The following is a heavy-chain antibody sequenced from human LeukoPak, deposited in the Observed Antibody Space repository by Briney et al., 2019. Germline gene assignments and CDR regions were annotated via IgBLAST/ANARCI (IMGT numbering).Heavy chain of an antibody. CDR3: ARLRGYNYGYEDY. Sequence: GESLKISCKGSGYSFTSYWIAWVRQMPGKGLEWRGIIYPGDSDTRYSPSFQGEVTISADKSISTAYLQWSSLKASDTAMYYCARLRGYNYGYEDYWGQGTLVTVSS. D-gene: IGHD5-18*01. CDR2: IYPGDSDT. J-gene: IGHJ4*02. V-gene: IGHV5-51*01. CDR1: GYSFTSYW.